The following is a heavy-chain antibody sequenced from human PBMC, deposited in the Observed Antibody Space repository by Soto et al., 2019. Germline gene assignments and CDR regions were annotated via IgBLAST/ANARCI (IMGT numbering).Heavy chain of an antibody. J-gene: IGHJ4*02. CDR2: IYYTT. CDR1: GGSISNYY. D-gene: IGHD6-19*01. Sequence: QVQLQESGPGLVKPSETLSLTCTVSGGSISNYYWSWIRQAPGKRLEWIGYIYYTTNYNPSLKSRVTTSADTSKNKISLKLTSVTAADTAVYYCARTSPVAGGFDYWGQGTLVTVSS. CDR3: ARTSPVAGGFDY. V-gene: IGHV4-59*01.